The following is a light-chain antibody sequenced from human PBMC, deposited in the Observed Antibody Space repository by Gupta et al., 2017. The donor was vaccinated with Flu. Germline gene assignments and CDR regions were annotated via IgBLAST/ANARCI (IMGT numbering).Light chain of an antibody. CDR3: AVWDDTLSGRV. CDR1: RSNIGINY. Sequence: VTISCSGSRSNIGINYVYWYQQFPGTAPKLLIYRNNPRPSGVPDRFSVSKSGTSASLANSGLRSEDEADYYCAVWDDTLSGRVFGGGTKLTVL. CDR2: RNN. V-gene: IGLV1-47*01. J-gene: IGLJ3*02.